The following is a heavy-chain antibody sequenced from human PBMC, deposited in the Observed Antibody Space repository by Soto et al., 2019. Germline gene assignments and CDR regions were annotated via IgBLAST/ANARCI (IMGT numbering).Heavy chain of an antibody. CDR2: MYYSGSA. CDR3: ASRIRTRSLS. Sequence: SETLSLTCTVSGGSISNNIYLWGWIRQPPGKGLEWIATMYYSGSASYNPSLRSRVTISVDTSKNQFSLRLTSVTAADTAMYYCASRIRTRSLSWGQGALVTVSS. J-gene: IGHJ5*02. CDR1: GGSISNNIYL. D-gene: IGHD2-21*01. V-gene: IGHV4-39*01.